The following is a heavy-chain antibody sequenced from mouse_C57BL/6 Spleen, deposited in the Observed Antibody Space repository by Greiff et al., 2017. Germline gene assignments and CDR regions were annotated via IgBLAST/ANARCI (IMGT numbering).Heavy chain of an antibody. CDR3: ARGGVYGSSHWYFEV. J-gene: IGHJ1*03. Sequence: QVQLQQSGAELVKPGASVKMSCKASGYTFTTYPIEWMKQNHGKSLEWIGNFHPYNDDTKYNEKFKGKATLTVEKSSSTVYLELSRLTSDDSAVYYCARGGVYGSSHWYFEVWGTGTTVTFSS. CDR1: GYTFTTYP. D-gene: IGHD1-1*01. CDR2: FHPYNDDT. V-gene: IGHV1-47*01.